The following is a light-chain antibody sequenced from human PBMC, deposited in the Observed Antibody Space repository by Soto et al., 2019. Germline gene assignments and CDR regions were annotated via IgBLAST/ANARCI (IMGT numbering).Light chain of an antibody. V-gene: IGKV3-11*01. CDR3: QQRSNWPPPFT. Sequence: EIVLTQSPAPLSLAPGEGATLPCRASQCASSYLSWYQQTPGQAPRLLIYDASNRAPGIPARFSGSGSGTDFTLTISSLEPEDVAVYYCQQRSNWPPPFTFGPGTKVDIK. CDR2: DAS. CDR1: QCASSY. J-gene: IGKJ3*01.